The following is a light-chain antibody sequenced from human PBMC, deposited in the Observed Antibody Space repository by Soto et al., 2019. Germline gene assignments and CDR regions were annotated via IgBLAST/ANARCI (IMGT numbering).Light chain of an antibody. CDR1: QGISSA. V-gene: IGKV1-13*02. CDR2: DAS. J-gene: IGKJ3*01. Sequence: AIQLTQSPSSLSASVGDRVSITCRASQGISSALAWYQQKPGKAPKLLIYDASSLESGVPSRFSGSGSGTDFTLTISSLQPEDFATYYCQQFNSYLVTFGPGTKVDIK. CDR3: QQFNSYLVT.